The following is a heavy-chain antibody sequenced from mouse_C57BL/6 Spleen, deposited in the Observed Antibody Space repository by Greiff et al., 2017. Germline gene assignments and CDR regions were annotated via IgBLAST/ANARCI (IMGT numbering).Heavy chain of an antibody. Sequence: QVQLKESGAELVRPGASVTLSCKASGYTFTDYEMHWVKQTPVHGLEWIGAIDPETGGTAYNQKFKGKAILTADKSSSTAYMELRSLTSEDSAVYYCRRSTTVVAPFDYWGQGTTLTVSS. D-gene: IGHD1-1*01. J-gene: IGHJ2*01. CDR1: GYTFTDYE. CDR3: RRSTTVVAPFDY. CDR2: IDPETGGT. V-gene: IGHV1-15*01.